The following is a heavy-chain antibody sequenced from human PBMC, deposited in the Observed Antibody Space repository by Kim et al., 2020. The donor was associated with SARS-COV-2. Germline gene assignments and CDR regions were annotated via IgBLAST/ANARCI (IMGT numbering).Heavy chain of an antibody. V-gene: IGHV1-3*01. CDR2: INPTRGNN. D-gene: IGHD2-21*01. J-gene: IGHJ6*02. CDR3: ARSVAIMPPGMDV. CDR1: GYTFTTYA. Sequence: ASVKVSCKASGYTFTTYAMQWVRHAPGQGLAWMGWINPTRGNNKYSDTFQGRVTITRDTSARTASMEVSSLRPEDTAVYYCARSVAIMPPGMDVWGQGTTVTVSS.